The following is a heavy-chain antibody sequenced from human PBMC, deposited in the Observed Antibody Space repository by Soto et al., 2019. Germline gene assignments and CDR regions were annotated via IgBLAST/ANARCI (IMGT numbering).Heavy chain of an antibody. CDR3: ARGSCSSTSCYKEYYFDL. V-gene: IGHV1-69*01. CDR2: IIPMFGTS. CDR1: GGTFSGYA. J-gene: IGHJ4*02. Sequence: QVQLVQSGAEVKKPGSSVKVSCKASGGTFSGYAISWVRQAPGQALEWMGEIIPMFGTSNYAQKFQGRVTITGDESTSTAYLELSSLRSEDTAVYYCARGSCSSTSCYKEYYFDLWGQGTLVTVSS. D-gene: IGHD2-2*02.